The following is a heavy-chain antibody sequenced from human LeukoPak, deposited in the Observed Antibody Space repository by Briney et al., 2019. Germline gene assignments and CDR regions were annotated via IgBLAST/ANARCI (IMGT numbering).Heavy chain of an antibody. D-gene: IGHD2-15*01. J-gene: IGHJ4*02. Sequence: PSAPLSLTCAVDGGSFSGYYWSGIRQPPGKGLEGIGEINHGGSTNYNPSLKSRVTMSVDTSKKQVSLKVTSVTAADTAVYYCARGPHCSGGSCYSPAFDYWGQGTLVTVSS. CDR1: GGSFSGYY. CDR3: ARGPHCSGGSCYSPAFDY. V-gene: IGHV4-34*01. CDR2: INHGGST.